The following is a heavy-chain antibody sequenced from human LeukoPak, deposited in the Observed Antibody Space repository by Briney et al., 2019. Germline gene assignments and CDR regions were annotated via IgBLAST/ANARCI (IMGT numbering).Heavy chain of an antibody. CDR3: ARDRGGDGYNWRGYYYYHYMDV. CDR2: INHSGST. D-gene: IGHD5-24*01. J-gene: IGHJ6*03. CDR1: GGSFSGYY. Sequence: SETLSLTCAVYGGSFSGYYWSWIRQPPGKGLEWIGEINHSGSTNYNPSLKSRVTISVDTSKNQFSLKLSSVTAADTAVYYCARDRGGDGYNWRGYYYYHYMDVWGKGTTVSISS. V-gene: IGHV4-34*01.